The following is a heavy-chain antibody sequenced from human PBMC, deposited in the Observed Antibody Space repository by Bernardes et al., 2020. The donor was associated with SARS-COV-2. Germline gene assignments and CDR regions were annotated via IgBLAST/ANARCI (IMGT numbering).Heavy chain of an antibody. CDR3: ARDRRLIRVLELRNYYYGMDV. CDR1: GFTFSSYS. CDR2: ISSSSSYI. V-gene: IGHV3-21*01. D-gene: IGHD1-7*01. Sequence: GGSLRLSCAASGFTFSSYSMNWVRQAPGKGLEWVSSISSSSSYIYYADSVKGRFTISRDNAKNSLYLQMNSLRAEDTAVYYCARDRRLIRVLELRNYYYGMDVWGQGTTVTVSS. J-gene: IGHJ6*02.